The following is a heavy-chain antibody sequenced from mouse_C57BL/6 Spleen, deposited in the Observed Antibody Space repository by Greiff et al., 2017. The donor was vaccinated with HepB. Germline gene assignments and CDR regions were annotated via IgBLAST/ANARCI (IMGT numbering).Heavy chain of an antibody. CDR3: TTSSSGYDY. CDR1: GFNIKDDY. V-gene: IGHV14-4*01. Sequence: EVQLQQSGAELVRPGASVKLSCTASGFNIKDDYMHWVKQRPEQGLEWIGWIDPETGDTEYASKFQGKATITADTSSNTAYLQLSSLTSEDTAVYYCTTSSSGYDYWGQGTTLTVSS. J-gene: IGHJ2*01. D-gene: IGHD3-2*02. CDR2: IDPETGDT.